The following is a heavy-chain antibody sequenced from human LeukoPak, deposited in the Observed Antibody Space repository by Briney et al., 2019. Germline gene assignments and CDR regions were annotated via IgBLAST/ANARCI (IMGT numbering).Heavy chain of an antibody. Sequence: GGSLKLSCEASGFLLSSYVMGWVRQAPGKGLEWVSSVSVGGGDTFTAASVKGRFTISRENYKNTLYLQMMGLRVEDTAIYYCAKLILGEMAYFDSWGQGILVTVSS. CDR2: VSVGGGDT. J-gene: IGHJ4*02. CDR1: GFLLSSYV. CDR3: AKLILGEMAYFDS. V-gene: IGHV3-23*01. D-gene: IGHD3/OR15-3a*01.